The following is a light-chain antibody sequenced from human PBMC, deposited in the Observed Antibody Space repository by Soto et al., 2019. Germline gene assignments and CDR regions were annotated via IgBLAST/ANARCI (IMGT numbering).Light chain of an antibody. CDR2: GAS. V-gene: IGKV3-20*01. CDR1: QSVSSSY. CDR3: QQYGSSQSWT. Sequence: EIVLTQSPGTLSLSPGERATLSCRASQSVSSSYLAWYQQKPGPAPRLLIYGASSRATGIPDRFSGSGSGTDFTATISRLEPEDFAVYYRQQYGSSQSWTFGQGTKVEIK. J-gene: IGKJ1*01.